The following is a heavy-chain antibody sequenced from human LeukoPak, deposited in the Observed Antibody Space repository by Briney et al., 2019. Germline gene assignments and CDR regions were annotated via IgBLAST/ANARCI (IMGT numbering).Heavy chain of an antibody. CDR2: IIPILATA. Sequence: SVKVSCKASGFTFSSYTISWVRQAPGQGLEWMTRIIPILATANYAQNFKGRVTITADKSTSTAYMELSSLRSEDTAVYYCASSITTVRELYYIDVWGKGTTVTVSS. V-gene: IGHV1-69*08. J-gene: IGHJ6*03. CDR1: GFTFSSYT. D-gene: IGHD3-10*01. CDR3: ASSITTVRELYYIDV.